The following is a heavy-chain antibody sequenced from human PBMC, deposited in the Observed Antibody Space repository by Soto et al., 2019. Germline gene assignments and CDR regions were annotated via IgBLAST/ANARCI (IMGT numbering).Heavy chain of an antibody. V-gene: IGHV2-5*02. D-gene: IGHD3-16*01. J-gene: IGHJ5*02. CDR2: IYWDDDK. CDR3: AHIPNYYQYDWFDP. Sequence: QITLKESGPTLVKPTQTLTLTCTFSGFSLTTRGVGVGWIRQPPGKALECLALIYWDDDKRYSPSLQSRLSILKYTSXNQLVLTMTNVDPVDTATYYCAHIPNYYQYDWFDPWGQGTLVSVSS. CDR1: GFSLTTRGVG.